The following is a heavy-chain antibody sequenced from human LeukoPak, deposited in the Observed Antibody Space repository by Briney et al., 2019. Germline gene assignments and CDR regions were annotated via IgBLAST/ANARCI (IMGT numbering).Heavy chain of an antibody. Sequence: GGSLRLSCAASGFTVSSNYKSWVRQAPGKGLEWVSVIYSCGSTYYADSVKGRFTISRDNSKNTLYLQMNSLRAEDTAVYYCAKRSKPGYYFDYWGQGTLVTVSS. V-gene: IGHV3-53*01. D-gene: IGHD2-15*01. CDR2: IYSCGST. CDR1: GFTVSSNY. CDR3: AKRSKPGYYFDY. J-gene: IGHJ4*02.